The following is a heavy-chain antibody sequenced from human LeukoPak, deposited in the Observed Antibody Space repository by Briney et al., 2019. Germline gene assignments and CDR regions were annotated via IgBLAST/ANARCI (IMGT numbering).Heavy chain of an antibody. CDR1: GFTFSDHY. J-gene: IGHJ6*02. Sequence: GGSLRLSCAASGFTFSDHYMTWIRQSPGRGLEWLSYISPRGTYITYADSVKGRFTISRDDANNLLFLQLNSLRDEDTAMYYCARGSIAAAGPNNYYYYGMDVWGQGTTVTVSS. V-gene: IGHV3-11*01. CDR2: ISPRGTYI. D-gene: IGHD6-13*01. CDR3: ARGSIAAAGPNNYYYYGMDV.